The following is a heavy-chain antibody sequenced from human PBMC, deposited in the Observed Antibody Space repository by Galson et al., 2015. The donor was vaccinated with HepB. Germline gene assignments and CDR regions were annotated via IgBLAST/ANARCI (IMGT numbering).Heavy chain of an antibody. J-gene: IGHJ4*02. Sequence: SVKVSCKASGYTFTSYGFTWVRQSPGQGLEWMGWISAYNGHTNYAQKLQGRVTMTTDTSTSTADIELRSLRSDDTAVYYCARGVGSGSYSTNFDYWGQGTLVTVSS. D-gene: IGHD1-26*01. CDR1: GYTFTSYG. CDR3: ARGVGSGSYSTNFDY. CDR2: ISAYNGHT. V-gene: IGHV1-18*01.